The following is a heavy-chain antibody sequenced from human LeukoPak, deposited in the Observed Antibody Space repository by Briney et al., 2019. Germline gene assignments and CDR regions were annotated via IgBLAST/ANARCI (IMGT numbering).Heavy chain of an antibody. V-gene: IGHV3-23*01. D-gene: IGHD2-2*01. J-gene: IGHJ4*02. Sequence: GGSLRLSCATSGFTFTNYAMSWVRQAPGKGLEWVAGLSGYGITTYYADSVKGRFTISRDRTNNMLYLQMNSLRAEDTAIYYCAKDLVYAPDYWGQGTLVTVSS. CDR3: AKDLVYAPDY. CDR1: GFTFTNYA. CDR2: LSGYGITT.